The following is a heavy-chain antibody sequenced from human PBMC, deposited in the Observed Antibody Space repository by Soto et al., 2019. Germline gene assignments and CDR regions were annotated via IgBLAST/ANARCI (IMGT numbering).Heavy chain of an antibody. CDR2: IIPIFGTA. Sequence: SVKCYFNASGCTFSSYAINWVRQAPGQVLEWIGGIIPIFGTANYAQKFQGRVTITADESTSTAYMELSSLRSEDTAVYYCATEGGYSYGSALEIWG. V-gene: IGHV1-69*13. J-gene: IGHJ3*02. CDR1: GCTFSSYA. CDR3: ATEGGYSYGSALEI. D-gene: IGHD5-18*01.